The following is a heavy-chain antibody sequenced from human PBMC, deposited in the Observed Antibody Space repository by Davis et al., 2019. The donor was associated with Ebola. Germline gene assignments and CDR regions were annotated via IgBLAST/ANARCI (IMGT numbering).Heavy chain of an antibody. CDR1: GGSISSYY. CDR3: ASRGRYSSSLDY. D-gene: IGHD6-6*01. J-gene: IGHJ4*02. CDR2: IYYSGST. Sequence: PSETLSLTCTVSGGSISSYYWTWIRQPPGKGLEWIGYIYYSGSTNYNPSLKSRVTISVDTSKNQFSLKLSSVTAADTAVYYCASRGRYSSSLDYWGQGTLVTVSS. V-gene: IGHV4-59*08.